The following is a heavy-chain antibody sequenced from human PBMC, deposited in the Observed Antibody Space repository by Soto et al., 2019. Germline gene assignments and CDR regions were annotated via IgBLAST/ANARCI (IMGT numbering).Heavy chain of an antibody. CDR1: GYIFVNYG. V-gene: IGHV1-18*01. D-gene: IGHD3-16*01. J-gene: IGHJ6*02. CDR2: ISPYSGNT. Sequence: QVQLVQSGDEVRKPGSSVKVSCKASGYIFVNYGIAWVRQAPGQGLEWMGWISPYSGNTHYASKVQGRITMTTDTSTSTVYMDMASLTSDDQAVYYSAMVDNYVTPTPQDVGGQGTTGNVSS. CDR3: AMVDNYVTPTPQDV.